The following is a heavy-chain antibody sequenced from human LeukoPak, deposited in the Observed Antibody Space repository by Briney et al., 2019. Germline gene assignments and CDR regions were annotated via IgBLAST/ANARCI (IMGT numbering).Heavy chain of an antibody. D-gene: IGHD5-24*01. Sequence: GGSLRLSCAASGFTFSNYWMSWVRQAPGKGLEWVANMKGDGSEEHYVDSMKGRFTISRDNAKNSLYLQMNSLRAEDTAIYYCAKAIRDGYSNFDYWGQGTLVTVSS. V-gene: IGHV3-7*03. CDR2: MKGDGSEE. CDR3: AKAIRDGYSNFDY. CDR1: GFTFSNYW. J-gene: IGHJ4*02.